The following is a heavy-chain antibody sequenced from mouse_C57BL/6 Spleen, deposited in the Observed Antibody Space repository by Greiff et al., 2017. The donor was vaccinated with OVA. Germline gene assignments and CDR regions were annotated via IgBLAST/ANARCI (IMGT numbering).Heavy chain of an antibody. V-gene: IGHV1-61*01. D-gene: IGHD2-4*01. Sequence: QVQLQQPGAELVRPGSSVKLSCKASGYTFTSYWMDWVKQRPGQGLEWIGNIYPSDSETHYNQKFKDKATLTVDKSSSTAYMQLSSLTSEDSAVYYCARSGGLRRYFDYWGQGTTLTVSS. J-gene: IGHJ2*01. CDR3: ARSGGLRRYFDY. CDR1: GYTFTSYW. CDR2: IYPSDSET.